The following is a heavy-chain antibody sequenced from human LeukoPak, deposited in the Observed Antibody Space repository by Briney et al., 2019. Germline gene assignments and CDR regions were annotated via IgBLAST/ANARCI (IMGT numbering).Heavy chain of an antibody. Sequence: GASVKISCGASGYSFSSHYMHWVRQAPGQGLEWMGIIGPRSGDTSYAQKFQGRVTMTRDMSTSTFFLDLSSLRSDDTAVYYCARDFCGDCDARGWYYFDYWGQGTVVTVSS. CDR1: GYSFSSHY. V-gene: IGHV1-46*01. CDR2: IGPRSGDT. CDR3: ARDFCGDCDARGWYYFDY. J-gene: IGHJ4*02. D-gene: IGHD2-21*02.